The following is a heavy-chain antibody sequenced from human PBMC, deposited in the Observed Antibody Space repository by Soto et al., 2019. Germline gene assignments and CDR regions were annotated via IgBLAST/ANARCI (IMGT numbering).Heavy chain of an antibody. CDR3: ARGGVTGTYYYYYGMDV. CDR1: GYTFTRYG. CDR2: ISAYNGNT. D-gene: IGHD1-20*01. Sequence: QVQLVQSGAEVKKPGASVKVSCKASGYTFTRYGISWVRQAPGQGLEWMRWISAYNGNTNYAQKLQGRVTMTTDTSTSTAYMVLRSLRSDDTAVYYCARGGVTGTYYYYYGMDVWGQGTTVTVSS. V-gene: IGHV1-18*01. J-gene: IGHJ6*02.